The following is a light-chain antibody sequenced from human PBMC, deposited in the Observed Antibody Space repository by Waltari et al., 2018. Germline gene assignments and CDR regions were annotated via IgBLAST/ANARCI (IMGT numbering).Light chain of an antibody. CDR1: ASNTGKHV. CDR2: RSD. V-gene: IGLV1-44*01. Sequence: QSVLTQPPSASGTPGQGVTISCSGGASNTGKHVVNWYQQVPGTAPKILIYRSDRRPAGVPDRFSGSKSGTSASLAISGLQSEDEADYYCAAWDDSLNGRWVFGGGTKVTVL. CDR3: AAWDDSLNGRWV. J-gene: IGLJ3*02.